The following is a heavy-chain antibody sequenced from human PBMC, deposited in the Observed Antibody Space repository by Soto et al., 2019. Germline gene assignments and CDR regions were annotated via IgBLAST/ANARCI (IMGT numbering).Heavy chain of an antibody. CDR1: GGSMRNVY. V-gene: IGHV4-59*01. J-gene: IGHJ4*02. D-gene: IGHD2-15*01. CDR2: IFHSGNA. Sequence: SETLSLTCSVSGGSMRNVYWSWIRQPPGKGLEWIGFIFHSGNAKYSPSLQSRVTMSIDTSKDQFSLSLESVTAADTAVYFCARAHAPTLPFDFWGQGTLVTVSS. CDR3: ARAHAPTLPFDF.